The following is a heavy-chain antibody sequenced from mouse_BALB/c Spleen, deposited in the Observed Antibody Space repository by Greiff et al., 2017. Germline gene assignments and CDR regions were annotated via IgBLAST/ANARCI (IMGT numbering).Heavy chain of an antibody. Sequence: EVKLQESGGGLVQPGGSLKLSCAASGFTFSSYTMSWVRQTPEKRLEWVAYISNGGGSTYYPDTVKGRFTISRDNAKNTLYLQMSSLKSEDTAMYYCARRSLYAMDYWGQGTSVTVSS. J-gene: IGHJ4*01. CDR3: ARRSLYAMDY. CDR2: ISNGGGST. V-gene: IGHV5-12-2*01. CDR1: GFTFSSYT.